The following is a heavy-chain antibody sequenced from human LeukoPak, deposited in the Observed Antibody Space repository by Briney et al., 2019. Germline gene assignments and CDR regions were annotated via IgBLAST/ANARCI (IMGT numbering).Heavy chain of an antibody. CDR1: GFTFDDYA. Sequence: AGGSLRPSCAASGFTFDDYAMHWVRQAPGKGLEWVSGISWNSGSIGYADSVKGRFTISRDNAKNSLYLQMNSLRAEDTALYYCAKAEYYDFWSGYAPDAFDIWGQGTMVTVSS. CDR2: ISWNSGSI. CDR3: AKAEYYDFWSGYAPDAFDI. D-gene: IGHD3-3*01. J-gene: IGHJ3*02. V-gene: IGHV3-9*01.